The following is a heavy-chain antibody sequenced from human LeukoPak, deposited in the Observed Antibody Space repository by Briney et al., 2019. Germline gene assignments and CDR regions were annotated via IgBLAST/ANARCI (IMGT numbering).Heavy chain of an antibody. CDR3: ARARNNYDSSSYSALDY. J-gene: IGHJ4*02. CDR1: GFTFSSFG. Sequence: HPGGTLRLYCAASGFTFSSFGMHWVRPAPGNGLEWLAVIWYDGSKKYYADSVKGRFAISRDNSKNTLYLQMNSLRGEDTAVYYCARARNNYDSSSYSALDYWGQGTLVTVSS. D-gene: IGHD3-22*01. CDR2: IWYDGSKK. V-gene: IGHV3-33*01.